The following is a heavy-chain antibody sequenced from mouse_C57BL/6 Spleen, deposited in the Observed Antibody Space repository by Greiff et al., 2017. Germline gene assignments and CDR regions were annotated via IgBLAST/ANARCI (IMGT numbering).Heavy chain of an antibody. CDR2: IDPETGGT. J-gene: IGHJ3*01. Sequence: QVQLKQSGAELVRPGASVTLSCKASGYTFTDYEMHWVKQTPVHGLEWIGAIDPETGGTAYNQKFKGKAILTADKSSSTAYMELRSLTSEDSAVYYCTRRHPQTAQATLFAYWGQGTLVTVSA. CDR1: GYTFTDYE. CDR3: TRRHPQTAQATLFAY. V-gene: IGHV1-15*01. D-gene: IGHD3-2*02.